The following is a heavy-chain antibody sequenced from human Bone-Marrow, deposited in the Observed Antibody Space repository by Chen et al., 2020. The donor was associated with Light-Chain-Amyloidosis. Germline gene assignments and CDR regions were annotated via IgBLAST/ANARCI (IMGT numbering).Heavy chain of an antibody. CDR2: MHHSGSA. CDR1: GASISSADDY. J-gene: IGHJ5*02. D-gene: IGHD1-1*01. CDR3: VRETTSTPWFDP. Sequence: QVQLQESGQGLVKPSQTLSLVCSVSGASISSADDYWTWVRQPPGQGLEWIGYMHHSGSATYNPSLRSRVAISLDTSKNQFYLSLTSVTAADSAMYFCVRETTSTPWFDPWGPGTLVTVYS. V-gene: IGHV4-30-4*01.